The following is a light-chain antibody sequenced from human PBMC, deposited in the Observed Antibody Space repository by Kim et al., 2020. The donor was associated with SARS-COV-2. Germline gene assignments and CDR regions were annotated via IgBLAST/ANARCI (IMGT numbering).Light chain of an antibody. CDR2: GAS. CDR1: QSVYSNY. Sequence: EIVLTQSPGTLSSSPGERATLSCRASQSVYSNYLAWYLQKPGQAPRLLIYGASSRATGIPDRFSGSGSGTDFTLTINRLQPDDFAVYYCQQYGTSWTFGQGTKVDIK. CDR3: QQYGTSWT. J-gene: IGKJ1*01. V-gene: IGKV3-20*01.